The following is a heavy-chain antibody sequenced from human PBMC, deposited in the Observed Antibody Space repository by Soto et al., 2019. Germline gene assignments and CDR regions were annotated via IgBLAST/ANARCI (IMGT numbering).Heavy chain of an antibody. V-gene: IGHV4-31*03. CDR2: IYYSGNT. CDR3: ARAKVLYYFDY. D-gene: IGHD1-1*01. J-gene: IGHJ4*02. Sequence: SETLSLTCTVSGGSINSGGFYWSWIRQHPGKGLEWIGYIYYSGNTYYNPSLKSRVTMSVDTSKNQFSLKLSSVTAADTAVYYCARAKVLYYFDYWGQGTLVTVSS. CDR1: GGSINSGGFY.